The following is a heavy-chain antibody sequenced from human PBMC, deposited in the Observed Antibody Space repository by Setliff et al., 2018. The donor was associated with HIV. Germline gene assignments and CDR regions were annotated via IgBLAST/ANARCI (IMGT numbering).Heavy chain of an antibody. CDR3: ARETNASGSLTAYWYFDL. CDR2: IYNSGST. CDR1: GGSISSGDYY. Sequence: SETLSLTCTVSGGSISSGDYYWTWIRQPPGKGLEWIGYIYNSGSTYYEPSLRGRVTISIDRSKNQFSLKLNSVTGADTAVYYCARETNASGSLTAYWYFDLWGRGTLVTVAS. J-gene: IGHJ2*01. V-gene: IGHV4-30-4*08. D-gene: IGHD3-10*01.